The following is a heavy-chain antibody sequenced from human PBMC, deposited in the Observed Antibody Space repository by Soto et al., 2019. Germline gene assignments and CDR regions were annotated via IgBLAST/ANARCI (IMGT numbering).Heavy chain of an antibody. CDR3: VRQGIVFFQGLVDV. CDR2: VYDTWST. D-gene: IGHD3-16*02. J-gene: IGHJ6*01. V-gene: IGHV4-59*08. CDR1: SGPSKSHN. Sequence: QVQVQQSGPGLVKPSETLSLTCTVSSGPSKSHNWGWIRQPPGRGLDWVGYVYDTWSTIYNPSLKCRVTVSAATSTNRISLTLIFVTAADTAVYDCVRQGIVFFQGLVDVWGHGTTVIVSS.